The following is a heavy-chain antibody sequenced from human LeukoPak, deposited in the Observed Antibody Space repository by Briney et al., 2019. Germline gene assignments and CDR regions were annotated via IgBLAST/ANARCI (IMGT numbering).Heavy chain of an antibody. Sequence: ASVKVACKASGYTFTSYDINWVRQATGHGLEWMGWMNPNSGNTGYAQKFQGRVTMTRNTSISTAYMELSSLRSEDTAVYYCARSPPYYDFWSGWYYFDYWGQGTLVTVSS. V-gene: IGHV1-8*01. J-gene: IGHJ4*02. CDR2: MNPNSGNT. CDR3: ARSPPYYDFWSGWYYFDY. CDR1: GYTFTSYD. D-gene: IGHD3-3*01.